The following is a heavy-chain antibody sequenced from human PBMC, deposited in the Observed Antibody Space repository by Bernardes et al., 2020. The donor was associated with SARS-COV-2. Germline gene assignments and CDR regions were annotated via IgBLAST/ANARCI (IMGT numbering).Heavy chain of an antibody. J-gene: IGHJ3*02. Sequence: GGSLRLSCAASGFTFSSYAMHWVRQAPGKGLEWVAVISYDGSNKYYADSVKGRFTISRDNSKNTLYLQMNSLSADDTAVYYCARGAYSLDRSGPRSVFDIWGQATMVTVSS. D-gene: IGHD3-22*01. CDR1: GFTFSSYA. V-gene: IGHV3-30*07. CDR3: ARGAYSLDRSGPRSVFDI. CDR2: ISYDGSNK.